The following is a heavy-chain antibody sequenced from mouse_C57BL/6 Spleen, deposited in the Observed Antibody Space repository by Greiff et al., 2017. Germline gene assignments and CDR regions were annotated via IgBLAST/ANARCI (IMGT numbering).Heavy chain of an antibody. CDR2: INPNNGGT. J-gene: IGHJ2*01. CDR1: GYTFTDYY. Sequence: EVQLQQSGPELVKPGASVKISCKASGYTFTDYYMNWVKQSHGKSLEWIGDINPNNGGTSYNQKFKGKATLTVDKSSSTAYMELRSLTSEDSAVYYCARTTVVHFDYWGQGTTLTVSS. D-gene: IGHD1-1*01. CDR3: ARTTVVHFDY. V-gene: IGHV1-26*01.